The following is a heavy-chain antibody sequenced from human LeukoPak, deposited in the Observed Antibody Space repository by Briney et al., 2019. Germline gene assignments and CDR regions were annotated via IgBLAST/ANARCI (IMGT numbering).Heavy chain of an antibody. Sequence: GGSLRLSCAASGFTFDNYAMTWVRQAPGRGLEWISTISGSGYTTYYADSVKGRFTISRDNSKDTLSLQMNSLTAQDTAVYYCAKDRSSGGSCYNYWGRGTQVTVSS. CDR2: ISGSGYTT. CDR1: GFTFDNYA. V-gene: IGHV3-23*01. D-gene: IGHD2-15*01. CDR3: AKDRSSGGSCYNY. J-gene: IGHJ4*02.